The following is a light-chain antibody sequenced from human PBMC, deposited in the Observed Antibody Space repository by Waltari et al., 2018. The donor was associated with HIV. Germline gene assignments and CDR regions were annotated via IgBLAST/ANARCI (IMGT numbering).Light chain of an antibody. CDR3: AAWDDSLSGPV. CDR2: RND. CDR1: RSNIRSNY. Sequence: QSVLTQPPSASGTPGQRVTISCSGSRSNIRSNYVYWYQQLPGTAPQLLIYRNDDRPSGVPDRFSGSKSGTSASLASSGLRSEDEADYYCAAWDDSLSGPVFGGGTKLTVL. V-gene: IGLV1-47*01. J-gene: IGLJ3*02.